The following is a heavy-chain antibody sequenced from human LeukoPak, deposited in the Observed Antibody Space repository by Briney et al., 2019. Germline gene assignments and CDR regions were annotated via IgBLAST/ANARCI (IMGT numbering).Heavy chain of an antibody. D-gene: IGHD1-26*01. V-gene: IGHV4-59*01. CDR3: ARVGGTNYYYYGMDV. CDR2: IYYSGST. Sequence: PSENLSLTCTVSGGAISNYYWSWIRQPPGKGLEWIGYIYYSGSTNYNPSLKSRVTISVDTSKNQFSLKLSSVTAADTAVYYCARVGGTNYYYYGMDVWGQGTTVTVSS. CDR1: GGAISNYY. J-gene: IGHJ6*02.